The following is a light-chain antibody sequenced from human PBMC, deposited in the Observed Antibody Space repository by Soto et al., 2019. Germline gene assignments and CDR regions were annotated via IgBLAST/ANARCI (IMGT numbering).Light chain of an antibody. Sequence: IQMTQSPSSLSASVGDRVTISCRASQNIGKYLHWYQQKSGEAPKLLIYGASILQGGGPASFIGSGSGTHFTLTISSLQPEDFATYYCQQSFRTPLTFGGGTKVDTK. CDR2: GAS. J-gene: IGKJ4*01. CDR3: QQSFRTPLT. CDR1: QNIGKY. V-gene: IGKV1-39*01.